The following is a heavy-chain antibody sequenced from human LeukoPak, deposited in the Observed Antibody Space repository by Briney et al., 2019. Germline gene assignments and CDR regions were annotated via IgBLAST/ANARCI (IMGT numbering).Heavy chain of an antibody. CDR3: ARLRRNIANH. V-gene: IGHV4-39*01. J-gene: IGHJ5*02. Sequence: SETLSLMCTASGDSISSSSHYWGWIRQPPGKGLEWIGSIYYSGSTYYNPSLKSRVTVSVDTSKNQFSLKLSSVTAADTAVYYCARLRRNIANHWGQGTLVTVSS. CDR2: IYYSGST. CDR1: GDSISSSSHY. D-gene: IGHD2/OR15-2a*01.